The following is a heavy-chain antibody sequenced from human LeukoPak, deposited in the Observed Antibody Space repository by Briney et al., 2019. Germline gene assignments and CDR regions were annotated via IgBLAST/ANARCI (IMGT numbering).Heavy chain of an antibody. CDR3: AKGAQRWLWPGD. J-gene: IGHJ4*02. CDR1: GFTFSSYA. D-gene: IGHD3-10*01. Sequence: GRSLRLSCAASGFTFSSYAMHWVRQAPGKGLEWVAVISYDGSNKYYADSVKGRFAISRDNAKNSLYLQMNSLRAEDTAVYYCAKGAQRWLWPGDWGQGTLVTVSS. CDR2: ISYDGSNK. V-gene: IGHV3-30*09.